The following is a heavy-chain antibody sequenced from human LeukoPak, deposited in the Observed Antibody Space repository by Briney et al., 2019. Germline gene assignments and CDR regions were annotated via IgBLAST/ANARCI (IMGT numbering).Heavy chain of an antibody. CDR3: AKDRSSGYHEYFQH. J-gene: IGHJ1*01. CDR2: IRYDGSNK. CDR1: GFTFSGYG. V-gene: IGHV3-30*02. D-gene: IGHD3-22*01. Sequence: PGGSLRLSCAASGFTFSGYGMHWVRQAPGKGLEWVAFIRYDGSNKYYADSVKGRFTISRDNSKNTLYLQMNSLRAEDTAVYYCAKDRSSGYHEYFQHWGQGTLVTVSS.